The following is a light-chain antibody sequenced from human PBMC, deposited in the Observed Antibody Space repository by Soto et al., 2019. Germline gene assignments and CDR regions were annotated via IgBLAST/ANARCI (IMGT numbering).Light chain of an antibody. J-gene: IGKJ1*01. CDR2: DAS. CDR3: QQYDSYSRT. CDR1: QSVSTW. Sequence: DIQMTQSPSTLSASVGDSVTITCRASQSVSTWLAWYQQKPGEAPKLLIYDASSLQGGVPSRFSGSGSGTEFTLTISSLQPDDFATYYCQQYDSYSRTFGQGTKVDIK. V-gene: IGKV1-5*01.